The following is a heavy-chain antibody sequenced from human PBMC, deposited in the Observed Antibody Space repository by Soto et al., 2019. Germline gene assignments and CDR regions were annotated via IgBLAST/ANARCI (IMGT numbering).Heavy chain of an antibody. V-gene: IGHV4-61*01. D-gene: IGHD6-19*01. CDR1: GGSVSSGNYY. CDR3: ARTYSSGWYFDY. CDR2: IYYIGST. Sequence: SETLSLTCTVSGGSVSSGNYYWSWIRQPPGKGPEWIGYIYYIGSTNYSPSLKSRVTISVDTSTNQFSLKLSSVTAADTAVYFCARTYSSGWYFDYWGQGALVTVSS. J-gene: IGHJ4*02.